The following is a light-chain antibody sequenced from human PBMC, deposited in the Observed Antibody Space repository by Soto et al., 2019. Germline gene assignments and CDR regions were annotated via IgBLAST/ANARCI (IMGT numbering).Light chain of an antibody. CDR1: SNDVGGYNY. CDR2: HVS. J-gene: IGLJ2*01. Sequence: QSVLTQPASVSGSLGQSITISCTGTSNDVGGYNYVSWYQQHPGKAPKLMIYHVSNRPSGISNRFSASKSGNTASLTISGLQAEDEADYYCNSYTGSSTHVVFGGGTKLTVL. V-gene: IGLV2-14*03. CDR3: NSYTGSSTHVV.